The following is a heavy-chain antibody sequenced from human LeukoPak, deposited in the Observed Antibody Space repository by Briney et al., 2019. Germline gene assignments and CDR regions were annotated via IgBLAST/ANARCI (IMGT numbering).Heavy chain of an antibody. CDR2: INPHGSDT. CDR1: GFTFSGYW. CDR3: ARQVGATHA. D-gene: IGHD1-26*01. Sequence: GGSLRLSCAASGFTFSGYWMTWVRQAPGKGLEWVANINPHGSDTAYLDSVKGRFTISRDNAKNSLDLQMSSLRAEDTAVYYCARQVGATHAWGQGTLVTVSS. J-gene: IGHJ5*02. V-gene: IGHV3-7*01.